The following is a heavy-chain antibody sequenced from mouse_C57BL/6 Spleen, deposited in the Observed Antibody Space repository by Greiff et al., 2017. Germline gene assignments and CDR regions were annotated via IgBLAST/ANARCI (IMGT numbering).Heavy chain of an antibody. J-gene: IGHJ4*01. CDR2: IYPRSGNN. D-gene: IGHD2-5*01. V-gene: IGHV1-81*01. CDR1: GYTFTSYG. CDR3: ARSAPYYSNYGYAMDY. Sequence: VQLQQSGAELARPGASVKLSCKASGYTFTSYGISWVKQRTGQGLEWIGEIYPRSGNNYYNEKFKGKAPLTADKSSSTAYMELRSLTSEDSAVYFWARSAPYYSNYGYAMDYWGQGTSVTVSS.